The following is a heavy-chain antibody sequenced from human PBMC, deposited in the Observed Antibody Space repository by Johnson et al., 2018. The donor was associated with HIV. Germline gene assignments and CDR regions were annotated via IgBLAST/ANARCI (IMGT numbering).Heavy chain of an antibody. CDR1: EFTFSSYA. Sequence: MLLVESGGGLAQPGGSLRLSCAASEFTFSSYAMSWVRQAPGKGLEWVSGISGSGGSTYHADSVKGRFTISSDNSNNTLYMQMKSLKAEDTAVYYCAKDIYGYDAFDIWGQGTMVTVSS. CDR3: AKDIYGYDAFDI. D-gene: IGHD5-24*01. CDR2: ISGSGGST. J-gene: IGHJ3*02. V-gene: IGHV3-23*04.